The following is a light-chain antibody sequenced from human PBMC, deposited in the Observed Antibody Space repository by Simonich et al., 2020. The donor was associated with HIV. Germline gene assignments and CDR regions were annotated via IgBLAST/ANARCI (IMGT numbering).Light chain of an antibody. CDR1: SSDVGGYNY. J-gene: IGLJ2*01. CDR3: SSYSSSSTWVV. V-gene: IGLV2-14*03. CDR2: DVI. Sequence: QSALTQPASVSGSPGQSITLSCTGTSSDVGGYNYVSWYQHHPCKAPKLMIYDVIKRPSGVSNRFSGSKSGNTASLTISGLQAEDEADYYCSSYSSSSTWVVFGGGTKLTVL.